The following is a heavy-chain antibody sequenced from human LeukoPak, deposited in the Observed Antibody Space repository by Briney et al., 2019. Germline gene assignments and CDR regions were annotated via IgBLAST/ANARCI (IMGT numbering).Heavy chain of an antibody. J-gene: IGHJ4*02. V-gene: IGHV5-10-1*01. Sequence: GESLRISCKGSGYSFTSYRSSWVGQMPRTALEGMGRIDPSDSYTNYSPSFQGDVTISADKSISTAYLQWSTLKASDTAMYYCARQGHNFFDYWGQGTLVTVSS. CDR1: GYSFTSYR. CDR2: IDPSDSYT. CDR3: ARQGHNFFDY.